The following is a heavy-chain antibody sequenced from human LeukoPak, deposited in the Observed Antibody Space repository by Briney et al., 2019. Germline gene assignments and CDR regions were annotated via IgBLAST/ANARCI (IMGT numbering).Heavy chain of an antibody. D-gene: IGHD3-22*01. CDR1: GYTFTGYY. J-gene: IGHJ4*02. CDR2: INPNSGGT. CDR3: ARGLGAYDSSGYYDIDY. V-gene: IGHV1-2*02. Sequence: ASVKVSCKASGYTFTGYYMHWVRQAPGQGLEWMGWINPNSGGTNYAQKFQGRVTMTRDTSISTAYMELSRLRSDDTAVYYCARGLGAYDSSGYYDIDYWGQGTLVTVSS.